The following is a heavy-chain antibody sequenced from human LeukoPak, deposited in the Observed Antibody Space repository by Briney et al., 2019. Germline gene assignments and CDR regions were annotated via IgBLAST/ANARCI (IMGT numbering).Heavy chain of an antibody. Sequence: GESLKISCQGSGYSFTSYWIGWVRQMPGKGLGWMGIIYPGDSDTTYSPSFQGQVTISADKSITTAYLQWSSLKASDTAMYYCTRLSYDSSGYLDNYFDYWGQGTLVTVSS. J-gene: IGHJ4*02. CDR3: TRLSYDSSGYLDNYFDY. V-gene: IGHV5-51*01. D-gene: IGHD3-22*01. CDR2: IYPGDSDT. CDR1: GYSFTSYW.